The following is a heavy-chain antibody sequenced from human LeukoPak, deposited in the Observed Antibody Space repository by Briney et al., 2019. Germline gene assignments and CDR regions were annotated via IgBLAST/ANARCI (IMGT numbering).Heavy chain of an antibody. CDR2: INPNSGGT. J-gene: IGHJ4*02. CDR1: GYTFTGYY. V-gene: IGHV1-2*02. D-gene: IGHD6-19*01. Sequence: LGASVKVSCTASGYTFTGYYMHWVRQAPGQGLEWMGWINPNSGGTNYAQKFQGRVTMTRDTSISTAYMELSRLRSDDTAVYYCARDWAAVAGTDYWGQGTLVTVSS. CDR3: ARDWAAVAGTDY.